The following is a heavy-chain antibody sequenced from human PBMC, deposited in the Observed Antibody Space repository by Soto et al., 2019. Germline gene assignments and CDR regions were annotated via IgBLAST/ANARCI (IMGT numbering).Heavy chain of an antibody. J-gene: IGHJ6*03. CDR1: GFTFSDSA. CDR2: IRSKPNTDAT. Sequence: EVQLVESGGGLVQPGGSLKLSCAASGFTFSDSAMHWVRQASGKGLEWVGRIRSKPNTDATAYAASVKGRFTISRDDLKNTAYLQMNSLKTEVSAVYYYTRHVDCSGGSCYSGYYYYMDVWGKGTTVTVSS. V-gene: IGHV3-73*01. D-gene: IGHD2-15*01. CDR3: TRHVDCSGGSCYSGYYYYMDV.